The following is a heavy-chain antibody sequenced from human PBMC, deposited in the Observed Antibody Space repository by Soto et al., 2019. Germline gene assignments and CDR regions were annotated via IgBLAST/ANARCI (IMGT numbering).Heavy chain of an antibody. D-gene: IGHD2-21*02. CDR2: ISYDGSNK. J-gene: IGHJ4*02. V-gene: IGHV3-30*18. CDR1: EFTFSSYG. CDR3: AKDPGGNSEGDY. Sequence: PGGSLRLSCAASEFTFSSYGMHWVRQAPGKGLEWVAGISYDGSNKYYADSVKGRFTISRDNSKNTLYLQMNSLRAEDTAVYYCAKDPGGNSEGDYWGQGTLVTVSS.